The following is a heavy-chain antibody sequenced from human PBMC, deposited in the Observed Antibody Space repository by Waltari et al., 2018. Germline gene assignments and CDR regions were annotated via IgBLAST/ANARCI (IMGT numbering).Heavy chain of an antibody. CDR2: ISGSGATT. J-gene: IGHJ4*02. CDR1: GFGFCGLS. Sequence: EVQLLESGGGLVQPGGSLRLSCATSGFGFCGLSMNWVCQASGKGLEWVSGISGSGATTYYADSVRGRFTISRDNSRNTLSLEMNSLRAEDTAVYYCAKAFRGYSGSYFDYWGQGAPVTVSS. D-gene: IGHD5-12*01. CDR3: AKAFRGYSGSYFDY. V-gene: IGHV3-23*01.